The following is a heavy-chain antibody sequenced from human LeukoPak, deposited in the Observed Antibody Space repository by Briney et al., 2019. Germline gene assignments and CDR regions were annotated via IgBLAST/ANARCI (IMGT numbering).Heavy chain of an antibody. J-gene: IGHJ6*03. D-gene: IGHD3-10*01. V-gene: IGHV4-34*01. CDR3: ARAVGSGSFQTYYYYMDV. CDR1: GGSIRSYY. CDR2: INHSGIT. Sequence: SETLSLTCTVSGGSIRSYYWSWIRQPPGKGLEWIGEINHSGITHYNPSLKSRVTISADTSKNQFSLKLNSVTAADTAVYYCARAVGSGSFQTYYYYMDVWGKGTTVTISS.